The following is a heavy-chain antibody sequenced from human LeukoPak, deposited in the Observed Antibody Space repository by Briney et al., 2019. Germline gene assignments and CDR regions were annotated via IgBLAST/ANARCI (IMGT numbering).Heavy chain of an antibody. CDR2: IIPIFGTA. V-gene: IGHV1-69*05. CDR3: AGTDMVLGVPLYYFDY. D-gene: IGHD3-10*01. J-gene: IGHJ4*02. Sequence: GASVKVSCKASGGTFSSYAISWVRQAPGQGLEWMGRIIPIFGTANYAQKLQGRVAITTDESTGTAYMELSSLRSEDTAVYYCAGTDMVLGVPLYYFDYWGQGTLVTVSS. CDR1: GGTFSSYA.